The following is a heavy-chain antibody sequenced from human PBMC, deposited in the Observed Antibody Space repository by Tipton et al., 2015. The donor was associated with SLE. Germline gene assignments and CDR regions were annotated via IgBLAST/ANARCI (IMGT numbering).Heavy chain of an antibody. D-gene: IGHD3-9*01. Sequence: LRLSCTVSGGSISSYYWSWIRQPPGKGLEWIGFIYYSGITNYSPSLKSRVTISVDTSKNQFSLKLSSVTAADTAVYYCARGYRYFDWLSSYYFDYWGQGTLVTVSS. CDR3: ARGYRYFDWLSSYYFDY. CDR2: IYYSGIT. CDR1: GGSISSYY. V-gene: IGHV4-59*01. J-gene: IGHJ4*02.